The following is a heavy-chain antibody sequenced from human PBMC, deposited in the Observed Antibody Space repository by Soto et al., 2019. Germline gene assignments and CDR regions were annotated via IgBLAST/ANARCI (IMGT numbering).Heavy chain of an antibody. CDR1: GYRFTTYW. Sequence: EALKISCKGSGYRFTTYWIGWVRQMPGKGLEWMGIIYPGDSDTRYSPSFQGQVTMSDDKSINTAYLQWSSLKASDTAMYYFARRGSGPHPPFDFLGQGTLVTGSS. CDR3: ARRGSGPHPPFDF. J-gene: IGHJ4*02. V-gene: IGHV5-51*01. D-gene: IGHD6-19*01. CDR2: IYPGDSDT.